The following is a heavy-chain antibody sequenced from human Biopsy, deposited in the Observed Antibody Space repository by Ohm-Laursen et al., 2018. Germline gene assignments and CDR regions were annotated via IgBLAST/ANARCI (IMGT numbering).Heavy chain of an antibody. CDR1: GYSFTNYW. Sequence: ESLKLSCKGSGYSFTNYWIGWVRQMPGKGLEWMGLIYPGDSDTRYSPSLQGQVTISLDKSISTAYVQWNSLKASDTAMYYCAKHGGLGDFWSGYPLAAFDIWGQRTMVTVSS. J-gene: IGHJ3*02. CDR3: AKHGGLGDFWSGYPLAAFDI. D-gene: IGHD3-3*01. CDR2: IYPGDSDT. V-gene: IGHV5-51*01.